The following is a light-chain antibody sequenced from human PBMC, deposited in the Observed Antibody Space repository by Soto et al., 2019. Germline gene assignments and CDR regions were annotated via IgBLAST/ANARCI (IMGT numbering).Light chain of an antibody. Sequence: AIRMTQSPSSFSASTGDRVTSTCRASQGISSYLDWYKQKPGKAPKLLIYAASTLQSGVPSRFSGSGSGTDFTLTISCLQSEDFATYYCQQYYSYPFTFGPGTKVDIK. V-gene: IGKV1-8*01. CDR1: QGISSY. J-gene: IGKJ3*01. CDR3: QQYYSYPFT. CDR2: AAS.